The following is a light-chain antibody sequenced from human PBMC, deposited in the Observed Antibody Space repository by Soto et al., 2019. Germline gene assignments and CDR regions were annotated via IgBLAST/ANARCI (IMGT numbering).Light chain of an antibody. J-gene: IGKJ1*01. CDR1: QSVSSSY. CDR3: QQYGSSPQT. V-gene: IGKV3-20*01. CDR2: GAS. Sequence: EIVLTQSPGTLSLSPGERVTVSCRASQSVSSSYVAWYQQKRGQAPRLLIYGASSRATGIPDRFSGTGSGTDFTLIISRLESEDFAVYYCQQYGSSPQTFGQGTKVDIK.